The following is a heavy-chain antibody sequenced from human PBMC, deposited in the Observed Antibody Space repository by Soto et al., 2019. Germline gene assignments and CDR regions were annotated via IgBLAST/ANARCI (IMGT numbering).Heavy chain of an antibody. CDR1: GGTFSSYA. Sequence: QVQLVQSGAEVKKPGSSVKVSCKASGGTFSSYAISWVRQAPGQGLEWMGGIIPIFGTANYAQKFQGRLTITADESTSTAYMELSSLRSEDTAVYYCARGAAAALPYYYYYGMDVWGQGTTVTVSS. D-gene: IGHD6-13*01. CDR3: ARGAAAALPYYYYYGMDV. J-gene: IGHJ6*02. CDR2: IIPIFGTA. V-gene: IGHV1-69*01.